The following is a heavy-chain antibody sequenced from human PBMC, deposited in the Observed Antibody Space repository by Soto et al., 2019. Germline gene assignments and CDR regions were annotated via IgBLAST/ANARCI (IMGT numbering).Heavy chain of an antibody. CDR3: AKDKGLTSLDY. CDR2: ISSDGNTK. Sequence: GGSLRLSCAASGLNFRAAGMHWVRQAPGKGLEWVAFISSDGNTKYYGDSVKGRFTISRDDSMNSLYLQMNTLRADDSAVYYCAKDKGLTSLDYWGPGTQVTVSS. D-gene: IGHD2-21*02. CDR1: GLNFRAAG. V-gene: IGHV3-30*18. J-gene: IGHJ4*02.